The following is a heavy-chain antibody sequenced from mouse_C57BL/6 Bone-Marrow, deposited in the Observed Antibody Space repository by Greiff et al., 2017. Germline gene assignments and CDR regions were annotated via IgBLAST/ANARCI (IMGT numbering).Heavy chain of an antibody. V-gene: IGHV1-19*01. Sequence: VQLQQSGPVLVKPGASVKMSCKASGYTFTDYYMNWVKQSHGKSLEWIGDINPYDGGTSYNQKFKGKCTLTVDKSSSTAYMELNSLTSEDSAVYYCARIGDGIYGPPYYLDYWGQGTTLTVSS. D-gene: IGHD1-1*01. CDR2: INPYDGGT. CDR1: GYTFTDYY. CDR3: ARIGDGIYGPPYYLDY. J-gene: IGHJ2*01.